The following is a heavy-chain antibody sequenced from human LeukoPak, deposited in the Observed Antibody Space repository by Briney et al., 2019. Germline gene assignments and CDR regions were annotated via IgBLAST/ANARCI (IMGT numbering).Heavy chain of an antibody. Sequence: ASVKVSCKASGYTFTSYYMHWVRQAPGQGLEWMGIINPSGGSTSYAQKFQGRVTITRDTSASTAYMELSSLRSEDTAVYYCASTRIVGAPQRGGYWGQGTLVTVSS. CDR1: GYTFTSYY. CDR3: ASTRIVGAPQRGGY. J-gene: IGHJ4*02. CDR2: INPSGGST. D-gene: IGHD1-26*01. V-gene: IGHV1-46*01.